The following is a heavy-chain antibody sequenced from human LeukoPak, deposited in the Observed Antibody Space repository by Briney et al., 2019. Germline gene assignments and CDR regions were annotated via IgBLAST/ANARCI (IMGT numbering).Heavy chain of an antibody. D-gene: IGHD6-13*01. Sequence: GGSLRLSCAASGFSFSSFAMTWFRQGPGRGLEWVSTITRRGDSSYYADSVKGRFTISRDNSKDTLYLQMNSLRAEDTAVYYCARVAHYSSSWYDPSFYYYGMDVWGQGTTVTVSS. V-gene: IGHV3-23*01. CDR2: ITRRGDSS. CDR1: GFSFSSFA. J-gene: IGHJ6*02. CDR3: ARVAHYSSSWYDPSFYYYGMDV.